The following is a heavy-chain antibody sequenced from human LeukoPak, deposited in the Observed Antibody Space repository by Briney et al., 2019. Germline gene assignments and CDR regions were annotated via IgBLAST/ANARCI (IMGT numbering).Heavy chain of an antibody. V-gene: IGHV3-30*02. CDR3: AKDKSIAAPVYYMDV. Sequence: GGSLRLSCAASGFTFSSYGMHWVRQAPGKGLEWVAFIRYDGSNKYYADSMKGRFTISRDNSKNTLYLQMNSLRAEDTAVYYCAKDKSIAAPVYYMDVWGKGTTVTVSS. J-gene: IGHJ6*03. CDR2: IRYDGSNK. CDR1: GFTFSSYG. D-gene: IGHD6-6*01.